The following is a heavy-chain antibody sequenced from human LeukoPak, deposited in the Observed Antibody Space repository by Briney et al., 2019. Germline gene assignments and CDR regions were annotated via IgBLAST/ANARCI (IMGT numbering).Heavy chain of an antibody. CDR3: ASYVDTAMVPKIEGFDP. V-gene: IGHV1-2*02. J-gene: IGHJ5*02. Sequence: GASVKVSCKASGYTFTGYYINWVRQAPGQGLEWMGWISPNNGGTNYAQKFQGRITMTSYTSITTAYMELTGLRSDDTAVYYCASYVDTAMVPKIEGFDPWGQGTLVTVSS. D-gene: IGHD5-18*01. CDR1: GYTFTGYY. CDR2: ISPNNGGT.